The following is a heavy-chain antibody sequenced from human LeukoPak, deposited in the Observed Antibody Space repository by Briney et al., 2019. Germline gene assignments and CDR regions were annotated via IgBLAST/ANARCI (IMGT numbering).Heavy chain of an antibody. Sequence: GGSLRLSCAASGFTFSSYAMSWVRQAPGKGLEWVSAISGSGGSTYYADSVKGRFTISRDNSKNTLYLQMNSLRAEDTAVYYCAKDNTVTSPFKQARDGYNCDWGQGTLVTVSS. CDR3: AKDNTVTSPFKQARDGYNCD. CDR2: ISGSGGST. V-gene: IGHV3-23*01. CDR1: GFTFSSYA. D-gene: IGHD5-24*01. J-gene: IGHJ4*02.